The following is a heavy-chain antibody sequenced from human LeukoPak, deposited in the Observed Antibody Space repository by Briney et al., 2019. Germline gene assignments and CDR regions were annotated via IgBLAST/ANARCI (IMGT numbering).Heavy chain of an antibody. CDR3: ATYSSLNTREFQY. Sequence: GGSLRLSCEASGLTFSRDWMGWVRQAPGKGLEWGANIRQDGGETYYGDSVKGRFIISRDNAKNSLFLQMNRLRAEDTAVYYCATYSSLNTREFQYWGQGTLVTVST. CDR1: GLTFSRDW. CDR2: IRQDGGET. J-gene: IGHJ1*01. D-gene: IGHD3-22*01. V-gene: IGHV3-7*01.